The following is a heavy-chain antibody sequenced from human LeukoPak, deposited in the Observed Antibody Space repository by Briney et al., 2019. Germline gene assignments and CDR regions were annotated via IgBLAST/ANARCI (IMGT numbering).Heavy chain of an antibody. CDR1: GYTFTGYY. CDR3: AKGAPLYSSSFIVDAFDI. V-gene: IGHV1-2*02. CDR2: INPNSGGT. Sequence: ASVKVSCKASGYTFTGYYMHWVRQAPGQGLEWMGWINPNSGGTNYAQKFQGRVTMTRDTSISTAYMELSRLRSDDTAVYYCAKGAPLYSSSFIVDAFDIWGQGTMVTVSS. J-gene: IGHJ3*02. D-gene: IGHD6-13*01.